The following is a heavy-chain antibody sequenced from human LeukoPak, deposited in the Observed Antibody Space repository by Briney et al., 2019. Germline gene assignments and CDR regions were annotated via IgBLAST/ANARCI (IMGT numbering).Heavy chain of an antibody. CDR3: ARAREYYYDSSGYSYYFDY. D-gene: IGHD3-22*01. Sequence: GGSLRLSCAASGFTFGSYSMNWVRQAPGKGLEWVSYISSSSTIYYADSVKGRFTISRDNSKNTLYLQMGSLRAEDMAVYYCARAREYYYDSSGYSYYFDYWGQGTLVTVSS. J-gene: IGHJ4*02. CDR2: ISSSSTI. CDR1: GFTFGSYS. V-gene: IGHV3-48*01.